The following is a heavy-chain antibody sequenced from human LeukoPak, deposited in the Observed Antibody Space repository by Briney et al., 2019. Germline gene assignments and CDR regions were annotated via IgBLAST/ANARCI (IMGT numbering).Heavy chain of an antibody. D-gene: IGHD2-15*01. V-gene: IGHV3-21*01. CDR2: ISSSSSYI. J-gene: IGHJ4*02. CDR3: AREIGGGLGPGY. CDR1: GFTFSSYS. Sequence: GGPLRLSCAASGFTFSSYSMNWVRQAPGKGLEWVSSISSSSSYIYYADSVKGRFTISRDNAKNSLYRQMNSLRAEDTAVYYCAREIGGGLGPGYWGQGTLVTVSS.